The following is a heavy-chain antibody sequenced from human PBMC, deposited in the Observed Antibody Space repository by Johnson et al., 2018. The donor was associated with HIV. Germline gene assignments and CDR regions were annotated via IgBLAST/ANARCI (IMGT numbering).Heavy chain of an antibody. V-gene: IGHV3-7*05. CDR2: VKQGGSEK. J-gene: IGHJ3*02. Sequence: MLLVESGGGFIQPGGSLKLSCAASGFTFSSYWMSWVRQAPGKRLEWVANVKQGGSEKYSVDSVKGRFIISRDNANNSLYLQMNSLRAEDTAVYYCATLNGHAFDIWGQGTMVTVSS. CDR1: GFTFSSYW. CDR3: ATLNGHAFDI.